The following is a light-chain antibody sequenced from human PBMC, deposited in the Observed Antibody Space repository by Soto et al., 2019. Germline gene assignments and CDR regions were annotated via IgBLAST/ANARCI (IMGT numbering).Light chain of an antibody. CDR1: SSDVGGYNY. CDR3: SSYTSGSTIYV. V-gene: IGLV2-14*01. CDR2: EAS. J-gene: IGLJ1*01. Sequence: QSVLTQPASVSGSPGQSITISCTGTSSDVGGYNYVSWYQHHPGKAPRLMIYEASNRPSWVSHRFSGSRSGNTASLTISGLQAEDAADYYCSSYTSGSTIYVFGTGTKVTV.